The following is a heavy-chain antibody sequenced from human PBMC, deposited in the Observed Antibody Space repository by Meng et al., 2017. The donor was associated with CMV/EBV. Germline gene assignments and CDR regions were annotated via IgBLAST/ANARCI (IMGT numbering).Heavy chain of an antibody. V-gene: IGHV4-39*07. CDR1: GGSISSSSYY. CDR2: IYYSGST. CDR3: ARDSAVAGVVDY. Sequence: QLQLQESGPGLVKPSETLSPTCTVSGGSISSSSYYWGWIRQPPGKGLEWIGSIYYSGSTYYNPSLKSRVTISVDTSKNQFSLKLSSVTAADTAVYYCARDSAVAGVVDYWGQGTLVTVSS. J-gene: IGHJ4*02. D-gene: IGHD6-19*01.